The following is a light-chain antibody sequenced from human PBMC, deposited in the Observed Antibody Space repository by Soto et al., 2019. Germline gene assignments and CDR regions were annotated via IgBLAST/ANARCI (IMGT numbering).Light chain of an antibody. Sequence: EIVLTQSLGTLSLSPRERATLXCRASQSISQSLAWYQQRPGQSPRLLIYGASNRATGIPDRFSGSGSGTDFTLTISRLEPEDFAVYYCQQYFSLGTFGQGTNVDIK. V-gene: IGKV3-20*01. CDR1: QSISQS. CDR2: GAS. CDR3: QQYFSLGT. J-gene: IGKJ1*01.